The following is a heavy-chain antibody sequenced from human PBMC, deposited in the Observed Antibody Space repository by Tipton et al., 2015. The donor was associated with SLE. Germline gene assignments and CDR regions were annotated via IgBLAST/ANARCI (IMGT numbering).Heavy chain of an antibody. CDR2: IYYSGIT. Sequence: TLSLTCTVSGASVSSHYWNWIRQTPGKGLEWISYIYYSGITNYNPSLKSRVTMSIDTSNNQFSLKLSSVTAADSAVYYCTRGHFNSGTFPYYNYYYYMDVWGKGTAVTVSS. D-gene: IGHD3-10*01. J-gene: IGHJ6*03. CDR1: GASVSSHY. V-gene: IGHV4-59*02. CDR3: TRGHFNSGTFPYYNYYYYMDV.